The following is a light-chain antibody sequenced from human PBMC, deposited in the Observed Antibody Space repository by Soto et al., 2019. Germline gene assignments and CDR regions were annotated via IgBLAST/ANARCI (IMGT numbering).Light chain of an antibody. J-gene: IGKJ1*01. Sequence: EFVLTQSPGTLSLSPGDRATLSCRASQSVARNYLAWYQQKRGLAPRLLIFDASTRAAGVPDRFSGSGSGTDFTLTISRLEPEDFAVYYCHQYATPPLTFDQGTKVEIK. CDR3: HQYATPPLT. CDR2: DAS. CDR1: QSVARNY. V-gene: IGKV3-20*01.